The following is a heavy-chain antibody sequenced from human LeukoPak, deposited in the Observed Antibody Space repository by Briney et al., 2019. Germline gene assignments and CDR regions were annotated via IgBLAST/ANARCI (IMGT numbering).Heavy chain of an antibody. CDR2: IYYSGST. J-gene: IGHJ4*02. V-gene: IGHV4-61*01. D-gene: IGHD5-12*01. CDR1: GGSISSGSYY. Sequence: SETLSLTCTVSGGSISSGSYYWSWIRQPPGKGLEWIGYIYYSGSTNYNPSLKSRVTISVDTSKNQFSLKLSSVTAADTAVYYCARGLSGGPSPYFDYWGQGTLVTVSS. CDR3: ARGLSGGPSPYFDY.